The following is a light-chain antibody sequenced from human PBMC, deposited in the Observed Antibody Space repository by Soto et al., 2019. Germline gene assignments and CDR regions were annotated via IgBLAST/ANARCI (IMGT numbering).Light chain of an antibody. V-gene: IGLV1-40*01. Sequence: QSVLTQPPSVSGAPGQTVTISCTGSSFNIGAGYDVHWYQQLPGTAPKLLIYGNNNRPSGVPDRFSGSKSGTSASLAITGLQAEDEADYYCQSYDSRLSAYVFGTGTKLTVL. CDR3: QSYDSRLSAYV. CDR2: GNN. J-gene: IGLJ1*01. CDR1: SFNIGAGYD.